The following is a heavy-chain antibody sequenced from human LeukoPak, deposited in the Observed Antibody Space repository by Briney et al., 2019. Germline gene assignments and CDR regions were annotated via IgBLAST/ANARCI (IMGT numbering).Heavy chain of an antibody. Sequence: PSETLSLTCTVSGGSISSYYWSWIRQPAGKGLEWIGRIYTSGSTNYNPSLKSRVTMSVDTSKNQFSLKLSSVTAADTAVYYCARDSSYSGYGFFDYWGQGTLVTVSS. CDR1: GGSISSYY. V-gene: IGHV4-4*07. CDR2: IYTSGST. CDR3: ARDSSYSGYGFFDY. D-gene: IGHD5-12*01. J-gene: IGHJ4*02.